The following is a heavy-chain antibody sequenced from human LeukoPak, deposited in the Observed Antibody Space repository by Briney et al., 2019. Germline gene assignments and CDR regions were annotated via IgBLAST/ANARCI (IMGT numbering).Heavy chain of an antibody. J-gene: IGHJ4*02. V-gene: IGHV3-21*01. CDR2: ISSSSSYI. CDR1: GFTFSSYS. CDR3: ARHYDILTGYYDPFDY. D-gene: IGHD3-9*01. Sequence: GGSLRLSCAASGFTFSSYSMDWVRQAPGKGLEWVSSISSSSSYIYYADSVKGRFTISRDNAKNSLYLQMNSLRAEDTAVYYCARHYDILTGYYDPFDYWGQGTLDTVSS.